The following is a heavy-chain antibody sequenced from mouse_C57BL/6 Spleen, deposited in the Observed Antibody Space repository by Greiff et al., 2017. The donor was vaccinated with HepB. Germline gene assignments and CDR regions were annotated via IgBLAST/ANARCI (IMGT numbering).Heavy chain of an antibody. J-gene: IGHJ4*01. CDR1: GYTFTSYW. CDR3: ASGGSSGSYAMDY. CDR2: IDPSDSET. V-gene: IGHV1-52*01. Sequence: QVQLQQSGAELVRPGSSVKLSCKASGYTFTSYWMHWVKQRPIQGLEWIGNIDPSDSETHYNQKFKDKATLTVDKSSSTAYMQLSSLTSEDSAVYDCASGGSSGSYAMDYWGQGTSVTVSS. D-gene: IGHD3-2*02.